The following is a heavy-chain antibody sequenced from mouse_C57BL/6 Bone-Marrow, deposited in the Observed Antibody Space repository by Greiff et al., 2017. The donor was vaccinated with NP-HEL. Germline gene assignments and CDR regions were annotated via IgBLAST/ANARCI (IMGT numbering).Heavy chain of an antibody. CDR1: GYTFTSYW. D-gene: IGHD2-5*01. CDR3: AMRSNYTFAD. CDR2: IHPSDSDT. J-gene: IGHJ3*01. V-gene: IGHV1-74*01. Sequence: VQLQQPGAELVKPGASVKVSCKASGYTFTSYWMHWVKQRPGQGLEWIGRIHPSDSDTNSNQKFTGKATLNVDKSSSTANMQLSSLTSEDSAVYYCAMRSNYTFADWGQGTLVTVSA.